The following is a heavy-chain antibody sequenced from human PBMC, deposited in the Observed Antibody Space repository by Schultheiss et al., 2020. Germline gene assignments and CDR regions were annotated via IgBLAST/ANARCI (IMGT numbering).Heavy chain of an antibody. CDR2: ISYDGSNK. CDR1: GFTFSSYA. J-gene: IGHJ6*02. CDR3: AKFPSIAARSYYYYGMDV. V-gene: IGHV3-30*07. D-gene: IGHD6-6*01. Sequence: GGSLRLSCAASGFTFSSYAMSWVRQAPGKGLEWVAVISYDGSNKYYADSVKGRFTISRDNSKNTLYLQMNSLRAEDTAVYYCAKFPSIAARSYYYYGMDVWGQGTLVTVSS.